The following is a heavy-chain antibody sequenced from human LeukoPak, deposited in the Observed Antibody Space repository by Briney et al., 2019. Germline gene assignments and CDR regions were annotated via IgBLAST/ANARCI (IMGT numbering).Heavy chain of an antibody. Sequence: GGSLRLSCAASGFTFSSFTMTWVRQAPGKGLEWVLTIGGSGASTYYAGSVKGRFTISRDNSKNTLSLQMNSLRAEDSAIYYCAKNYYGSGTMGGYWGQGTLVTVSP. CDR1: GFTFSSFT. D-gene: IGHD3-10*01. CDR2: IGGSGAST. J-gene: IGHJ4*02. V-gene: IGHV3-23*01. CDR3: AKNYYGSGTMGGY.